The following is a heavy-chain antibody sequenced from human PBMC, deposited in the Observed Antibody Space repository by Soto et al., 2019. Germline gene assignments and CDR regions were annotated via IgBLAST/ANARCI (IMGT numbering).Heavy chain of an antibody. Sequence: ASVKVSCKASGYTFTSYAMHWVRQAPGQRLEWMGWINAGNGNTKYSQKFQGRVTITRDTSASTAYMELSSLRSEDTAVYYCARVASSYYYGSGSYYNYFDYWGQGTLVTVSS. CDR3: ARVASSYYYGSGSYYNYFDY. D-gene: IGHD3-10*01. J-gene: IGHJ4*02. CDR2: INAGNGNT. V-gene: IGHV1-3*01. CDR1: GYTFTSYA.